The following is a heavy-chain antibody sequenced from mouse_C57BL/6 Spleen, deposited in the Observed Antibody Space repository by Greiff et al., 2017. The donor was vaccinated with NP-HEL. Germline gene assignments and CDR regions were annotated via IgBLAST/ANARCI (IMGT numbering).Heavy chain of an antibody. CDR2: ISYSGST. CDR3: ARDYGSRTPWFAY. D-gene: IGHD1-1*01. CDR1: GYSITSGYD. Sequence: DVKLQESGPGMVKPSQSLSLTCTVTGYSITSGYDWHWIRHFPGNKLEWMGYISYSGSTNYNPSLKSRIPITHDTSKNHFFLKLNSVTTEDTATYYCARDYGSRTPWFAYWGQGTLVTVSA. V-gene: IGHV3-1*01. J-gene: IGHJ3*01.